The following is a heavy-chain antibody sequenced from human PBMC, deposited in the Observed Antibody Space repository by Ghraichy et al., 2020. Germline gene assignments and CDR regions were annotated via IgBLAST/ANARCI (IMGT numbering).Heavy chain of an antibody. J-gene: IGHJ6*02. Sequence: GGSLRLSCAASGFTFSSYAMHWVRQAPGKGLEWVAVISYDGSNKYYADSVKGRFTISRDNSKNTLYLQMNSLRAEDTAVYYCAGDVHRIGYYYYYGMDVWGQGTTVTVSS. CDR2: ISYDGSNK. D-gene: IGHD6-6*01. V-gene: IGHV3-30-3*01. CDR1: GFTFSSYA. CDR3: AGDVHRIGYYYYYGMDV.